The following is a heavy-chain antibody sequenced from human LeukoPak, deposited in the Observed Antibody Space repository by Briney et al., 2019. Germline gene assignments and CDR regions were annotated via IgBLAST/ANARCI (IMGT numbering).Heavy chain of an antibody. CDR3: ARDNLLWFGEPWDY. CDR1: GGSISSSSYY. V-gene: IGHV4-39*07. CDR2: IYYSGST. J-gene: IGHJ4*02. Sequence: PSETLSLTCTVSGGSISSSSYYWGWIRQPPGKGLEWIGSIYYSGSTYYNPSLKSRVTISVDTSKNQFSLKLSSVTAADTAVYYCARDNLLWFGEPWDYWGQGTLVTVSS. D-gene: IGHD3-10*01.